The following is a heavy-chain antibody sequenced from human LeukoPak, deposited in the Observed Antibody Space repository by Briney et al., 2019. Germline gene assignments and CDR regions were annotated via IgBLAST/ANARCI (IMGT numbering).Heavy chain of an antibody. D-gene: IGHD2-15*01. V-gene: IGHV3-48*03. CDR2: ISSSGSTI. CDR3: ARDRGGGYCSGGSCYFDY. J-gene: IGHJ4*02. CDR1: GFTFSSYE. Sequence: GGSLRLSCAASGFTFSSYEMNWVRQAPGKGLEWVSYISSSGSTIYYADSVKGRFTISRDNAKNSLYLQMNSLRAEDTAVYYCARDRGGGYCSGGSCYFDYWGQGTLVTVSS.